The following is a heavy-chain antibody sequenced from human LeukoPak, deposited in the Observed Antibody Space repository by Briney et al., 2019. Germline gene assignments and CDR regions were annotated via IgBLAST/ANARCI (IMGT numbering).Heavy chain of an antibody. CDR1: ESTFDHA. D-gene: IGHD2/OR15-2a*01. J-gene: IGHJ4*02. V-gene: IGHV3-9*01. Sequence: GGSLRLSCTASESTFDHAMHWVRQTPGKGLEWVSGIGWNSARTGYADSVRGRFTISRDNAKNSLYLQINSLRAEDTAVYYCARIRGDYYFDYWGQGTLVSVSS. CDR3: ARIRGDYYFDY. CDR2: IGWNSART.